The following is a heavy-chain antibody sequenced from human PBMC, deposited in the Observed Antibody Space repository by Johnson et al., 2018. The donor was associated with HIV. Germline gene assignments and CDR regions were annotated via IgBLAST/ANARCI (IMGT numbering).Heavy chain of an antibody. CDR2: ISYDGSNK. D-gene: IGHD6-19*01. V-gene: IGHV3-30-3*02. Sequence: QVHLVESGGGVVQPGGSLRLSCAASGFTFSSYAMHWVRQAPGKGLEWVAVISYDGSNKYYADSVKGRFTISRDNSKNTLYLQMNSLRAEDTAVYYCAKIIGYSSGLEIWGQGTMVTVSS. CDR1: GFTFSSYA. J-gene: IGHJ3*02. CDR3: AKIIGYSSGLEI.